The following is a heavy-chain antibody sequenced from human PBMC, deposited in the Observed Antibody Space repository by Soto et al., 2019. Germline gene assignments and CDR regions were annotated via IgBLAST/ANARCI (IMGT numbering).Heavy chain of an antibody. Sequence: ASVKVSCKASGGTFNNYAISWVRQAPGEGLEGMGGIIPIFHTANYEQKFQARDTISADETANTAYMELSSPRSEDTAVYHCARVAYCNTTDCLFYYYHYGMDVWGQGTTVTVSS. CDR3: ARVAYCNTTDCLFYYYHYGMDV. V-gene: IGHV1-69*13. CDR1: GGTFNNYA. CDR2: IIPIFHTA. J-gene: IGHJ6*02. D-gene: IGHD2-21*01.